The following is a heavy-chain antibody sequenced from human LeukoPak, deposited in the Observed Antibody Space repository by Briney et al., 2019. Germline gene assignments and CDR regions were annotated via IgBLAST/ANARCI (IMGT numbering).Heavy chain of an antibody. V-gene: IGHV4-38-2*02. CDR3: ARSLLSLYYDTYFDY. CDR2: IYHSGST. Sequence: SETLSLTCTVSGYSISSGYYWGWIRQPPGKGLEWIGSIYHSGSTYYNPSLKSRVTISVDTSKNQFSLKLSSVTAADTAVYYCARSLLSLYYDTYFDYWGQGTLVTVSS. D-gene: IGHD3-22*01. J-gene: IGHJ4*02. CDR1: GYSISSGYY.